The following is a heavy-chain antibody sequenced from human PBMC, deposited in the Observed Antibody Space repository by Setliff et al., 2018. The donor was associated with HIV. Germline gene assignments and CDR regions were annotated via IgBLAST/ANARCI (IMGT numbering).Heavy chain of an antibody. CDR2: IYYSGST. Sequence: PSETLSLTCTVSGGSISSYYWSWIRQPPGKGLEWIGYIYYSGSTNYNPSLKSRVTISVDTSKNQFSLKLSSVTAADTAVYYCARDSKWGPAHYFDYWGQGTLVTVS. J-gene: IGHJ4*02. CDR1: GGSISSYY. V-gene: IGHV4-59*01. CDR3: ARDSKWGPAHYFDY. D-gene: IGHD7-27*01.